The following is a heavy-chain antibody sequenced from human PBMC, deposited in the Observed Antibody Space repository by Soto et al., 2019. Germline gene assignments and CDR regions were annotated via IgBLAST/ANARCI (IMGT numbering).Heavy chain of an antibody. Sequence: GGSLRLSCAASGFTFSSYAMSWVRQAPGKGLEWVSAISGSGGSTYYADSVKGRFTISRDNSKNTLYLQMNSLRAEDTAVYYCAKVSLPSVVPAAMDPYYYYMDVWGKGTTVTVSS. D-gene: IGHD2-2*01. CDR2: ISGSGGST. CDR3: AKVSLPSVVPAAMDPYYYYMDV. J-gene: IGHJ6*03. CDR1: GFTFSSYA. V-gene: IGHV3-23*01.